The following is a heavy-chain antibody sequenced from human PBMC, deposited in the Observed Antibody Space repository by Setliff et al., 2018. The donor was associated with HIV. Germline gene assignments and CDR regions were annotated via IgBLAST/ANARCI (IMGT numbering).Heavy chain of an antibody. CDR3: ARPATYGTLDAFDI. D-gene: IGHD3-10*01. V-gene: IGHV1-69*13. CDR1: GGTFSSYS. Sequence: SVKVSCKASGGTFSSYSITWVRQAPGQGLEWVGGIIPIFGTTNYAQNFQGRVTISADESTSTAYMELSSLRSEDTAVYYCARPATYGTLDAFDIWGQGTMVTVSS. J-gene: IGHJ3*02. CDR2: IIPIFGTT.